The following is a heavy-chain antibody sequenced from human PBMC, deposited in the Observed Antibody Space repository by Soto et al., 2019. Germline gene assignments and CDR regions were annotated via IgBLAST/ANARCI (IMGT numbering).Heavy chain of an antibody. V-gene: IGHV3-9*01. Sequence: EVQLVESGGGLVQPGRSLRLSCAASGFTFDDYAMHWVRQAPGKGLEWVSGISWNSGSLGYADSVKGRFTISRDNAKNSLYLQMNSLRAEDTALYYCAKDQGCSGGSCYSMPDYWGQGTLVTVSS. D-gene: IGHD2-15*01. J-gene: IGHJ4*02. CDR2: ISWNSGSL. CDR3: AKDQGCSGGSCYSMPDY. CDR1: GFTFDDYA.